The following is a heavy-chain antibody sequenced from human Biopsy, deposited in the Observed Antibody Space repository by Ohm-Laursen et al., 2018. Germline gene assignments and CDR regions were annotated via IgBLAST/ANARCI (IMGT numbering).Heavy chain of an antibody. V-gene: IGHV3-30*18. D-gene: IGHD5/OR15-5a*01. CDR1: GFTFRTYG. CDR3: AKDLSVYYYYGIDV. J-gene: IGHJ6*02. Sequence: SLRLSCAAPGFTFRTYGMHWVRLAPGKGLEWVAVISYDQITKHYEDSVRGRLTISRDNSKNTLYLQVNSLRAEDTAVYYCAKDLSVYYYYGIDVWGQGTTVTVSS. CDR2: ISYDQITK.